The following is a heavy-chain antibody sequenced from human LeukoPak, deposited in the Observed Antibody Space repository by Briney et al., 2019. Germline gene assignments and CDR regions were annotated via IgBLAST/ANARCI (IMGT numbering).Heavy chain of an antibody. V-gene: IGHV3-23*01. CDR3: AKGAISTIFGAAGRAEDY. CDR2: ISGSGGST. CDR1: GFTFSSYA. J-gene: IGHJ4*02. D-gene: IGHD3-3*01. Sequence: PGGSLRLSCAASGFTFSSYAMSWVRQAPGKGLEWVSAISGSGGSTYYADSVKGRFTISRDNSKNTLYLQMNSLRAEDTAVYYCAKGAISTIFGAAGRAEDYWGQGTLVTVSS.